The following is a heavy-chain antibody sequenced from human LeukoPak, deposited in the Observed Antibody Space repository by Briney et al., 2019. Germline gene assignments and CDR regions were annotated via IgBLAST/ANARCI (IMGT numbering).Heavy chain of an antibody. Sequence: ASVKVSCKASAYTLSGYYMHWVRQAPGQRLEWMGWINPKSGVTNYAQKFQGRVTMTWDTSINTTFMELSRLRSDDTAVYYCARRIAVAGSPVYYFDYWGQGTLVTASS. V-gene: IGHV1-2*02. CDR1: AYTLSGYY. J-gene: IGHJ4*02. CDR2: INPKSGVT. D-gene: IGHD6-19*01. CDR3: ARRIAVAGSPVYYFDY.